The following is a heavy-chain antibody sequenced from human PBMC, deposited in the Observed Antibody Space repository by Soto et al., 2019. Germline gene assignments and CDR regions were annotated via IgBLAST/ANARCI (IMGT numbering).Heavy chain of an antibody. J-gene: IGHJ2*01. CDR3: VRDRADFSSTYYHYFSV. CDR2: IYSTGTT. Sequence: SETLSLTCKVSDTSVRHFYWSWIRQSAGKGLEWIGRIYSTGTTNFNPSLKSRLTMSMDMSKNQVSLNLTSVTAADTAVYYCVRDRADFSSTYYHYFSVWGRGTLVTVSS. V-gene: IGHV4-4*07. CDR1: DTSVRHFY. D-gene: IGHD6-13*01.